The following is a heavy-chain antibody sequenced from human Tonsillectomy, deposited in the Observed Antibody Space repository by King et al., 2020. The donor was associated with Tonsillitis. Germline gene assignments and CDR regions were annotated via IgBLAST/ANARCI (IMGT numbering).Heavy chain of an antibody. CDR2: ISYDGSKK. Sequence: VQLVESGGGVVQPGRSLRLSCAASGFTFSSYGMHWVRQAPGKGLEWVAVISYDGSKKYYADSVKGRFTISRDNSKNTLYLQMNSLRGEDTAVYYCAKHLANSRNRRLHYNYYGMYVWGQGTTVTVSS. D-gene: IGHD1-14*01. V-gene: IGHV3-30*18. J-gene: IGHJ6*02. CDR1: GFTFSSYG. CDR3: AKHLANSRNRRLHYNYYGMYV.